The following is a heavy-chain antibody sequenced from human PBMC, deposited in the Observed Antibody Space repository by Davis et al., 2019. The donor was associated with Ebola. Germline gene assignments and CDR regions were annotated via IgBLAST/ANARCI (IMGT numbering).Heavy chain of an antibody. D-gene: IGHD3-16*01. Sequence: MPSETLSLTCTVSGGSISSSAYYWGWIRQSPGKGLEWIGSIYYSIYDPGSTYYNPSLKSRVTISVETSKNQFSLKLSSVTAADTAVYYCARLGFLGGQFDFWGQGTLVTVSA. V-gene: IGHV4-39*01. CDR3: ARLGFLGGQFDF. CDR1: GGSISSSAYY. J-gene: IGHJ4*02. CDR2: IYYSIYDPGST.